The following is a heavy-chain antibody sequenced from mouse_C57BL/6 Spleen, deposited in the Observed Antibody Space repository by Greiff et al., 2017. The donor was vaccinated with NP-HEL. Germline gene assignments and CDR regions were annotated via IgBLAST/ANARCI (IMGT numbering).Heavy chain of an antibody. CDR1: GYTFTDYE. CDR2: IDPETGGT. D-gene: IGHD1-1*01. J-gene: IGHJ2*01. CDR3: TRLSYGSSWGYFDY. Sequence: QVQLQPSGAELVRPGASVTLSCKASGYTFTDYEMHWVKQTPVHGLEWIGAIDPETGGTAYNQKFKGKAILTADKSSSTAYMELRSLTSEDSAVYYCTRLSYGSSWGYFDYWGQGTTLTVSS. V-gene: IGHV1-15*01.